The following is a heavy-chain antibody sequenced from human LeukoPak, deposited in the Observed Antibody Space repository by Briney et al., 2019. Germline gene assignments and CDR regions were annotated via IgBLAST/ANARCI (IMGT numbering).Heavy chain of an antibody. Sequence: ASLKVSCTASGFAFTGYSMHWVRQAPGQGLEWMGCISTNSGGTNYAQTSQGRVTMSRDTSISTPYLKMSRLRAEDTAVHCCARGGYSYVHYYYYYDMFVCGERATLTVSS. CDR2: ISTNSGGT. J-gene: IGHJ6*01. V-gene: IGHV1-2*02. D-gene: IGHD5-18*01. CDR3: ARGGYSYVHYYYYYDMFV. CDR1: GFAFTGYS.